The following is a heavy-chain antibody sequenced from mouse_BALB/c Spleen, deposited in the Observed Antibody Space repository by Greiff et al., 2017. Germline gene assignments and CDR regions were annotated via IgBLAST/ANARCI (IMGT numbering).Heavy chain of an antibody. J-gene: IGHJ4*01. Sequence: EVKLVESGGGLVQPGGSLRLSCATSGFTFTDYYMSWVRQPPGKALEWLGFIRNKANGYTTEYSASVKGRFTISRDNSQSILYLQMNTLRAEDSATYYCARDIPLYYGNSYAMHYWGQGTSVTVSS. CDR2: IRNKANGYTT. D-gene: IGHD2-1*01. V-gene: IGHV7-3*02. CDR1: GFTFTDYY. CDR3: ARDIPLYYGNSYAMHY.